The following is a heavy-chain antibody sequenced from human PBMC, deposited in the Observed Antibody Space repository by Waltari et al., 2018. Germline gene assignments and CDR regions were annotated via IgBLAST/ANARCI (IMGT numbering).Heavy chain of an antibody. CDR3: IVREDY. CDR2: IGSSGSTI. Sequence: EVQLVEAGGGLVQPGRSLGLSCAASGCTFRSVEMNGVRQAPGKGLEWVSYIGSSGSTIYYADSVKGRFTISRDNAKNSLYLQMNSLRAEDTAVYYCIVREDYWGQGTLVTVSS. CDR1: GCTFRSVE. J-gene: IGHJ4*02. D-gene: IGHD6-6*01. V-gene: IGHV3-48*03.